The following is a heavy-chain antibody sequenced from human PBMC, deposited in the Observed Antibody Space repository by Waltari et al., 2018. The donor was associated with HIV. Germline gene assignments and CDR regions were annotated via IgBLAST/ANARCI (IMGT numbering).Heavy chain of an antibody. Sequence: QVQLQESGPGLVKPSETLYLTCPVPGYSLSSGYYWGWSRQPPGKGLEWIGSIYQSGSTYYNPSLKSRVTISVDTSKNQFSLKLSSVTAADTAVYYCALGYYDSSGNREIKYDYWGQGTLVTVSS. V-gene: IGHV4-38-2*01. J-gene: IGHJ4*02. CDR2: IYQSGST. CDR1: GYSLSSGYY. CDR3: ALGYYDSSGNREIKYDY. D-gene: IGHD3-22*01.